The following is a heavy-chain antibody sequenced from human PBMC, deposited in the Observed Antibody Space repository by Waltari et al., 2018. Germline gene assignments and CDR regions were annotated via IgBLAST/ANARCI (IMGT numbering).Heavy chain of an antibody. V-gene: IGHV1-69*12. J-gene: IGHJ5*02. D-gene: IGHD3-16*01. Sequence: QVQLVQSGAEVKKPGSSVKVSCKASGGTFSSYAISWVRRAPGQGLEWMGGIIPIFGTANYAQKFQGRVTITADESTSTAYMELSSLRSEDTAVYYCARAAYDYVWGRYNWFDPWGQGTLVTVSS. CDR1: GGTFSSYA. CDR2: IIPIFGTA. CDR3: ARAAYDYVWGRYNWFDP.